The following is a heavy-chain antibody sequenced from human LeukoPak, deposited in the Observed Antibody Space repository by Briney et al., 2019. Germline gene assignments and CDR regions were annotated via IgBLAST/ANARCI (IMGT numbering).Heavy chain of an antibody. CDR2: INHSGYT. J-gene: IGHJ4*02. CDR1: GGSFRGYY. CDR3: ARLYGGYIV. V-gene: IGHV4-34*01. D-gene: IGHD5-12*01. Sequence: KSSETLSLTCVVYGGSFRGYYWNWIRQPPGKGLEWIGEINHSGYTNYNPSLKSRVTMSVDTSKNQFSLKLSSVTAADTAVYYCARLYGGYIVWGQGTLVTVSS.